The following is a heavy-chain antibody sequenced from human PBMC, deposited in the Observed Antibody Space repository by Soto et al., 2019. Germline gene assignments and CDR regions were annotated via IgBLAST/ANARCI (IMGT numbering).Heavy chain of an antibody. Sequence: GGSLRLSCAASGFTFSSYAMSWVRQAPGKGLEWVSAISGSGGSTYYADSVKGRFTISRDNSKNTLYLQMNSLRAEDTAVYYCAKDRKYYYDSSGYSYSSAFGIWGQGTMVT. D-gene: IGHD3-22*01. CDR1: GFTFSSYA. J-gene: IGHJ3*02. V-gene: IGHV3-23*01. CDR2: ISGSGGST. CDR3: AKDRKYYYDSSGYSYSSAFGI.